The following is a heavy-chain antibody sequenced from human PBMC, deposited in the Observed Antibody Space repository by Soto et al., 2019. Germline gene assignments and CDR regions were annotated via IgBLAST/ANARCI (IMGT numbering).Heavy chain of an antibody. CDR2: INHSGGT. Sequence: SETLSLTCAVYGGSFSGYYWSWIRQPPGKGLEWIGEINHSGGTNYNPSLKSRVTISVDTSKNQFSLKLSSVTAADTAVYYCARAGSSGLGDWFDPWGQGTLVTVSS. J-gene: IGHJ5*02. CDR3: ARAGSSGLGDWFDP. CDR1: GGSFSGYY. D-gene: IGHD6-19*01. V-gene: IGHV4-34*01.